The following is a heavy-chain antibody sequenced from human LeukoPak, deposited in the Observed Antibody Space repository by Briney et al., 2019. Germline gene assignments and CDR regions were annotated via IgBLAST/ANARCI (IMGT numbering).Heavy chain of an antibody. CDR1: GFTFITYA. CDR2: ISGSGGHT. J-gene: IGHJ4*02. Sequence: GGSLRLSGAASGFTFITYAMAWVRQAPGKGLVWVSGISGSGGHTYYADSVKGRFTISRDNSKNTLYLQMNSLSAEDTAVYYCARRDSGDGDYVWGQGTLVTVSS. V-gene: IGHV3-23*01. CDR3: ARRDSGDGDYV. D-gene: IGHD4-17*01.